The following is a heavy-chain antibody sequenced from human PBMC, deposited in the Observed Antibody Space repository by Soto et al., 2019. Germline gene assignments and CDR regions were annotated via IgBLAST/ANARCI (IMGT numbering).Heavy chain of an antibody. V-gene: IGHV4-59*08. CDR2: IYYSGST. CDR3: ARYYGGYSDY. D-gene: IGHD3-10*01. J-gene: IGHJ4*02. CDR1: GGSISSYY. Sequence: QVQLQESGPGLVKPSETLSLTCTVSGGSISSYYWSWIRQPPGKGLECIGYIYYSGSTNYNPSLKSRVTISVDTSKNQFPLKLSSVTAADTAVYYCARYYGGYSDYWGQGTLVTVSS.